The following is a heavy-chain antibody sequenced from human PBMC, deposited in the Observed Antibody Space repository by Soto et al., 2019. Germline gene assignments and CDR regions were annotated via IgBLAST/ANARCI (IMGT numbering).Heavy chain of an antibody. CDR2: ISAAGDP. Sequence: EVQLVESGGGLVQPGGSLRLSCAASGFTFRNYDMHWVRQGTGKGLEWVSGISAAGDPDYADSVEGRFTIFSENAQNSFFLQMNSLRVGDTAVYYCARTDRDFYGLDVWGQGTTVIVSS. J-gene: IGHJ6*02. CDR1: GFTFRNYD. CDR3: ARTDRDFYGLDV. V-gene: IGHV3-13*05.